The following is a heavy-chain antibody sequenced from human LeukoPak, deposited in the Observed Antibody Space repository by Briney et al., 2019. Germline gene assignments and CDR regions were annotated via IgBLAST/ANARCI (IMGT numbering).Heavy chain of an antibody. D-gene: IGHD3-22*01. CDR1: EFTFSTYW. Sequence: TGGSLRLSCAASEFTFSTYWMHWVRQAPGRGLVRVSRIKSDGGTNYADSVKGRFTISRDNAKKTVSLQMNSLRPEDTGVYYCARAPSEIGGYYPEYFRHWGQGTLVTVSS. CDR2: IKSDGGT. CDR3: ARAPSEIGGYYPEYFRH. J-gene: IGHJ1*01. V-gene: IGHV3-74*01.